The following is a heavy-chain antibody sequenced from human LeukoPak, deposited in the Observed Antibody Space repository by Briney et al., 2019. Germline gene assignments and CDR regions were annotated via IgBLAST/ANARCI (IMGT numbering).Heavy chain of an antibody. J-gene: IGHJ4*02. Sequence: GASVKVSCKASGYTFTSYGISWVRQAPGQGLEWMGIINPSGGSTSYAQKFQGRVTMTTDTSTSTAYMELRSLRSDDTAVYYCAGSPGGGSYSPGYYFDYWGQGTLVTVSS. V-gene: IGHV1-18*01. CDR2: INPSGGST. CDR3: AGSPGGGSYSPGYYFDY. D-gene: IGHD1-26*01. CDR1: GYTFTSYG.